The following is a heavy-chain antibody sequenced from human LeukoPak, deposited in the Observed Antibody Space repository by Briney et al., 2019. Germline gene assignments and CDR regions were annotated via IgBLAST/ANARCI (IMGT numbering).Heavy chain of an antibody. J-gene: IGHJ5*02. D-gene: IGHD6-6*01. CDR3: ARVMAARREDLNWFDP. V-gene: IGHV4-39*07. Sequence: SETLSLTCTVSGGSISSSGSYWGWIRQPPGKGLEWIGSVYYSGNTYNPSLKSRVTISVDTSKNQFSLNLTSVNAADTAIYYCARVMAARREDLNWFDPWGQGTLVTFSS. CDR1: GGSISSSGSY. CDR2: VYYSGNT.